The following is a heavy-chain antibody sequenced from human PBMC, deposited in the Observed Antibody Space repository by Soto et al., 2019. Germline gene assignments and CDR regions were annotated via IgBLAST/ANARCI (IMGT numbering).Heavy chain of an antibody. D-gene: IGHD3-10*01. CDR1: GYTFTSYD. CDR2: INASNGNT. J-gene: IGHJ6*04. Sequence: GASVKVSCKASGYTFTSYDINWVRQATGQRLEWMGWINASNGNTKYSQKFQGRVTITRDTSASTAYMELSSLRSEDTAVYYCARDQYYYGSGSVWGKGTTVTVSS. V-gene: IGHV1-3*01. CDR3: ARDQYYYGSGSV.